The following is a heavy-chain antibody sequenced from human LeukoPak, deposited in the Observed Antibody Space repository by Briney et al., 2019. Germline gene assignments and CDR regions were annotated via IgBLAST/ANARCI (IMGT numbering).Heavy chain of an antibody. CDR1: GFTFSSYG. CDR3: ARDGATRPLGN. D-gene: IGHD6-6*01. CDR2: ISYDGSNK. V-gene: IGHV3-30*03. Sequence: QSGGSLRLSCAASGFTFSSYGMHWVRQAPGKGLEWVAVISYDGSNKYYADSVKGRFTISRDNSKNTLYMQMNSLRAEDTAVYYCARDGATRPLGNWGQGTLVTVSS. J-gene: IGHJ4*02.